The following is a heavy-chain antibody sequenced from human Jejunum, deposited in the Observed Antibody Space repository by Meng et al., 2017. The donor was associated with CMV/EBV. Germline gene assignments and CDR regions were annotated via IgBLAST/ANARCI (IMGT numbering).Heavy chain of an antibody. J-gene: IGHJ4*02. Sequence: SVRNYAVTWGRQDPGQGLEWMGGIIPGFGTPIYAQKFQGRVTISRDDSTSTAYMDLGSLRSEDTAVYYCARARGRLITMVRGWSFDFWGQGTLVTVSS. CDR2: IIPGFGTP. CDR3: ARARGRLITMVRGWSFDF. D-gene: IGHD3-10*01. V-gene: IGHV1-69*05. CDR1: SVRNYA.